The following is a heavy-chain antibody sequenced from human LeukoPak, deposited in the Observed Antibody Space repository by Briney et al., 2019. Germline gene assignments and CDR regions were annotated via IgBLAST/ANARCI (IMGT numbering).Heavy chain of an antibody. CDR1: GFTFSSYA. J-gene: IGHJ3*02. CDR2: ISSNGGST. Sequence: GGSLRLSCAPSGFTFSSYAMHWVRQAPGKGLEYVSAISSNGGSTYYANSVKGRFTISRDNSKNTLYLQMGSLRAEDMAVYYCARAIRWAAFDIWGQGTMVTVSS. D-gene: IGHD5-24*01. CDR3: ARAIRWAAFDI. V-gene: IGHV3-64*01.